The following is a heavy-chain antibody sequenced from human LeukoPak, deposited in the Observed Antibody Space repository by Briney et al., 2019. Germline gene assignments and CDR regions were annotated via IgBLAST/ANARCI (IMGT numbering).Heavy chain of an antibody. D-gene: IGHD3-16*01. CDR2: IYYSGST. J-gene: IGHJ6*03. Sequence: SETLSLTCTVSGGSISSYHWSWLRQPPPKGLEWIGYIYYSGSTNYNPSLKSRVTISVDTSKNQFSLKLSSVTAADTAVYYCARGGNYMDVWGKGTTVTVSS. V-gene: IGHV4-59*01. CDR1: GGSISSYH. CDR3: ARGGNYMDV.